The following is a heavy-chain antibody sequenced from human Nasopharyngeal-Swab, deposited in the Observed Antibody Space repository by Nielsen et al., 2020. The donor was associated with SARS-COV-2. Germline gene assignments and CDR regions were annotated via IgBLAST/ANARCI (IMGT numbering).Heavy chain of an antibody. CDR2: INHSGST. J-gene: IGHJ4*02. CDR1: GGSFSGYY. V-gene: IGHV4-34*01. D-gene: IGHD5-12*01. CDR3: ARGGAELWLRARRARFDY. Sequence: SETLSLTCAVYGGSFSGYYWSWIRQLPGKGLEWIGEINHSGSTNYNPSPKSRVTISVDTSKNQFSLKLSSVTAADTAVYYCARGGAELWLRARRARFDYWGQGTLVTVSS.